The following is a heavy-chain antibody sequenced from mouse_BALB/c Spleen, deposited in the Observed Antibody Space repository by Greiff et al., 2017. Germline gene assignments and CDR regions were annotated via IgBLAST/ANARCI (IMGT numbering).Heavy chain of an antibody. CDR1: GFTFSSYG. D-gene: IGHD2-3*01. V-gene: IGHV5-6*01. CDR3: ARQSYDGRYLDV. CDR2: ISSGGSYT. Sequence: DVQLVESGGDLVKPGGSLKLSCAASGFTFSSYGMPWVRQTPDKRLEWVATISSGGSYTYYPDSVKGRFTISRDNAKNTLYLQMSSLTSEDTAMYYCARQSYDGRYLDVWGAGTTVTVSS. J-gene: IGHJ1*01.